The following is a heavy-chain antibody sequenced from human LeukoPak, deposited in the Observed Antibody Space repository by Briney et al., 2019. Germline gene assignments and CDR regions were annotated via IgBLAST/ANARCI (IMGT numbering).Heavy chain of an antibody. D-gene: IGHD6-13*01. CDR1: GGTFSSHT. J-gene: IGHJ3*02. V-gene: IGHV1-69*13. Sequence: ASVKVSCKASGGTFSSHTFNWVRQAPGQGLEWMGGIIPIYATANYAQNFQGRVTITADESTSTAYMELSSLRSEDTAVYYCARAQAGQQLVVWAFDIWGQGTMVTVSS. CDR2: IIPIYATA. CDR3: ARAQAGQQLVVWAFDI.